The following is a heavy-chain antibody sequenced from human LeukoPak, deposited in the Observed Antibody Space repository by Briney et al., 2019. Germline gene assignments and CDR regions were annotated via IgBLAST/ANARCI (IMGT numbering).Heavy chain of an antibody. D-gene: IGHD3-10*01. Sequence: GGSLRLSCAASGFTFSSYVMHWVRQAPGKGLEWVAFIRYDGSNKYYSDSVKGRFTISRDNSKNTLYLQMNSLRPEDTAVYYCARSGGQGFDYWGQGTLVTVSS. CDR2: IRYDGSNK. CDR3: ARSGGQGFDY. CDR1: GFTFSSYV. V-gene: IGHV3-30*02. J-gene: IGHJ4*02.